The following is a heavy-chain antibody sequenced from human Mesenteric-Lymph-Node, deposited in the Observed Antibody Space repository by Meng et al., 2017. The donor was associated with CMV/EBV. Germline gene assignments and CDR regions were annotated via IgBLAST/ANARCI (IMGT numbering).Heavy chain of an antibody. D-gene: IGHD2-2*01. J-gene: IGHJ3*02. Sequence: ASVKVSCKASGYTFTSYDVIWVRQATGQGLEWMGWMNPNSGDTGYTQKFQGRIAMTRSTYISTAYMELSSLRSEDTAVYYCARASGDQLLLSDIWGQGTMVTVSS. V-gene: IGHV1-8*01. CDR3: ARASGDQLLLSDI. CDR2: MNPNSGDT. CDR1: GYTFTSYD.